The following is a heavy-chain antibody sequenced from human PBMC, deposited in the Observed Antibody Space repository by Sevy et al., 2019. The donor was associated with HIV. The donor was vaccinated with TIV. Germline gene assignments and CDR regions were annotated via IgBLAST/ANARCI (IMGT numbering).Heavy chain of an antibody. V-gene: IGHV3-53*01. Sequence: GGSLRLSCAASGFTVSSNYMSWVRQAPGKGLEWVSVIYSGGSTYYADSVKGRFTISRDNSKNTLYLQMNSLRAEDTAVYYCASDIAAAGNVYWVQGTLVTVSS. CDR2: IYSGGST. D-gene: IGHD6-13*01. CDR1: GFTVSSNY. CDR3: ASDIAAAGNVY. J-gene: IGHJ4*02.